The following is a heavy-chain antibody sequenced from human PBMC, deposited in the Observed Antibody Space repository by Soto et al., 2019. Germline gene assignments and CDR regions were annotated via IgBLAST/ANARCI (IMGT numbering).Heavy chain of an antibody. Sequence: QVQLVESGGGVVQPGRSLRLSCAASGFTFSSYGMHWVRQAPGKGLEWVAVISYDGSNKCYADSVKGRFTISRDNSKNTLYLQMNSLRAEDTAVYYCAKGRVVPLFYGMDVWGQGTTVTVSS. CDR2: ISYDGSNK. CDR3: AKGRVVPLFYGMDV. J-gene: IGHJ6*02. D-gene: IGHD6-6*01. CDR1: GFTFSSYG. V-gene: IGHV3-30*18.